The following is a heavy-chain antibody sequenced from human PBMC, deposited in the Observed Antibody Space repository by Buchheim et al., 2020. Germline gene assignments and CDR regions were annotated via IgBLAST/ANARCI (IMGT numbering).Heavy chain of an antibody. Sequence: QVQLQQWGAGLLKPSETLSLTCAVYGGSFSGYYWSWIRQPPGKGLEWIGEINHSGSTNYNPSLKSRVTISVDTSKNQFSLNLSSVTAADTAVYYCARGYCSSTSCYYYYGMDVWGQGTT. CDR2: INHSGST. D-gene: IGHD2-2*01. CDR3: ARGYCSSTSCYYYYGMDV. J-gene: IGHJ6*02. CDR1: GGSFSGYY. V-gene: IGHV4-34*01.